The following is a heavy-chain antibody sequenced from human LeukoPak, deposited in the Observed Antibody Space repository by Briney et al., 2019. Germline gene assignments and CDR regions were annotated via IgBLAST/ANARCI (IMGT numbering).Heavy chain of an antibody. CDR1: GYTFTSYY. CDR3: ARRVPYCSSTSCSYYYYYMDV. Sequence: GASVKVSCKASGYTFTSYYMHWVRQAPGQGRAWMGIINPSGGSTSYAQKFQGRVTMTRDMSTSTVYMELSSLRSEDTAVYYCARRVPYCSSTSCSYYYYYMDVWGKGTTVTVSS. CDR2: INPSGGST. J-gene: IGHJ6*03. V-gene: IGHV1-46*01. D-gene: IGHD2-2*01.